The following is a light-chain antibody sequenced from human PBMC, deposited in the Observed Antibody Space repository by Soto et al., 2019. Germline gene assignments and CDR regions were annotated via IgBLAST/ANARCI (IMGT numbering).Light chain of an antibody. V-gene: IGLV1-44*01. Sequence: QSVLTQPPSASGTPGQRVIMSCSGSSSNIGSKTVNWYQHVPGTTPKLLVYSDNQRPSGVPDRFAGAKSGTSASRAISGLQSEDEADYYCAAWDDSLRVVFGGGTKLTVL. CDR1: SSNIGSKT. CDR2: SDN. CDR3: AAWDDSLRVV. J-gene: IGLJ3*02.